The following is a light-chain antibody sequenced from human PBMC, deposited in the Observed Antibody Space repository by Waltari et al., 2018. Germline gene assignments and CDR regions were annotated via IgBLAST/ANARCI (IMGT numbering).Light chain of an antibody. CDR1: QSISNRY. CDR2: GVF. J-gene: IGKJ1*01. CDR3: QHYGSSPE. Sequence: EIVLTQSPGTLSLSPGERPTLSCRASQSISNRYLAWYQQRPGQAPRLLIYGVFSRATGIPDRFSGSGSGTDFTLTISRLEPEDFAVYYCQHYGSSPEFGQGTKVEIK. V-gene: IGKV3-20*01.